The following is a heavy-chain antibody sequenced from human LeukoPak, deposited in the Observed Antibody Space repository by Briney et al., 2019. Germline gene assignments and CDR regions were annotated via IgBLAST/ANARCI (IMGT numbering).Heavy chain of an antibody. Sequence: GGSLRLSCAASGLTFSSYSINWVRQAPGKGLEWVSSISSSSSYIYYADSVKGRFTISRDNAKNSLYLQMNSLRAEDTAIYYCARDNTYYYDSSGQNIDYWGQGTLVTVSS. J-gene: IGHJ4*02. V-gene: IGHV3-21*01. CDR2: ISSSSSYI. CDR1: GLTFSSYS. CDR3: ARDNTYYYDSSGQNIDY. D-gene: IGHD3-22*01.